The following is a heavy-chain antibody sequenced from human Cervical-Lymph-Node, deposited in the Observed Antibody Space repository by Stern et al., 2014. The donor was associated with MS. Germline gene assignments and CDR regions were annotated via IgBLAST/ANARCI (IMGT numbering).Heavy chain of an antibody. J-gene: IGHJ4*02. CDR3: ARHRGDGYNFDY. Sequence: QLQLQESGPGLVKPSETLSLTCTVSGGSISSSNYYWGWIRQPPGKGLEWIGSISYSGSTYYNPSLQSRVTISVDTSKNQFSLKLTSVTAADTAVYYCARHRGDGYNFDYWGQGTLITVSS. CDR1: GGSISSSNYY. D-gene: IGHD5-24*01. V-gene: IGHV4-39*01. CDR2: ISYSGST.